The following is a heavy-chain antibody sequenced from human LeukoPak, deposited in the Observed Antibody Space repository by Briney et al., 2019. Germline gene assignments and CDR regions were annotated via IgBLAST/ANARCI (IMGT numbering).Heavy chain of an antibody. Sequence: PSETLSLTCTVSGGSISSGSYYWSWIRQPAGKGLEWIGRIYISGTTNYNPSLKSRVTISVDTSKNQFSLKLSSVTAADTAVYYCARENPDRDFIVLMVYATNEYYFDYWGQGTLVTVSS. CDR3: ARENPDRDFIVLMVYATNEYYFDY. J-gene: IGHJ4*02. D-gene: IGHD2-8*01. CDR2: IYISGTT. CDR1: GGSISSGSYY. V-gene: IGHV4-61*02.